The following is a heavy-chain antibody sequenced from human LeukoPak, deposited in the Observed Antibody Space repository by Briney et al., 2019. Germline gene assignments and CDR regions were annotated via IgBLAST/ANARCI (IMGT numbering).Heavy chain of an antibody. Sequence: GGSLRLSCAASGFTFSSYSMNWVRQAPGKGLEWVSYISSSSSTIYYADSVKGRFTISRDNAKNSLYLQMNSLRAEDMAVYYCAVWSADTSAVFDYWGQGTLVTVSS. V-gene: IGHV3-48*04. D-gene: IGHD3-3*01. CDR1: GFTFSSYS. CDR2: ISSSSSTI. CDR3: AVWSADTSAVFDY. J-gene: IGHJ4*02.